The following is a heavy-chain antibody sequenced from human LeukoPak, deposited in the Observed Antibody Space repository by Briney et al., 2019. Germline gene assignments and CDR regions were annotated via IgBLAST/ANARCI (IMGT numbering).Heavy chain of an antibody. J-gene: IGHJ4*02. CDR2: VSGSGGGT. CDR3: AKDRNYYDSSGYSDY. D-gene: IGHD3-22*01. Sequence: PGGSLRLSCAASGFTFSSYAMSWVRQAPGKGLEWVSAVSGSGGGTYYADSVKGRFTISRDNSKNTLYLQMNSLRAEDTAVYYCAKDRNYYDSSGYSDYWGQGTLVTVSS. V-gene: IGHV3-23*01. CDR1: GFTFSSYA.